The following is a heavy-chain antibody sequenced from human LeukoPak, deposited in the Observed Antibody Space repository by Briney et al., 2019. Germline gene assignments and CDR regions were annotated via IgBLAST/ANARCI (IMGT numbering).Heavy chain of an antibody. J-gene: IGHJ4*02. CDR2: ISSSSSYI. CDR1: GFTFSSYS. V-gene: IGHV3-21*01. Sequence: GGSLRLSCAASGFTFSSYSMNWVRQAPGKGLEWVSSISSSSSYIYYADSVKGRFTISRDNAKNSLYLQMNSLRAEDTAVYCCARDMATITGIDYWGQGTLVTVSS. D-gene: IGHD5-24*01. CDR3: ARDMATITGIDY.